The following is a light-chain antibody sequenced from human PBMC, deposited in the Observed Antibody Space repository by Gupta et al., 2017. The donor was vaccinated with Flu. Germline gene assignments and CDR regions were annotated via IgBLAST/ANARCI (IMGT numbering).Light chain of an antibody. J-gene: IGKJ2*01. CDR2: NAS. Sequence: DTVTITCRASQSISTVLAWYQQKPGKAPHLLIYNASSLYSGVPSRFSGSGSGTEFTLTISSLQPYDFATYYRQQYKSYSSVTFGQGTKLEIK. CDR1: QSISTV. V-gene: IGKV1-5*03. CDR3: QQYKSYSSVT.